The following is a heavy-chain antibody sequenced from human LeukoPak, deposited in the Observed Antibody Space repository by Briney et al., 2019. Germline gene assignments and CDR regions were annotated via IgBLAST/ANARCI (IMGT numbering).Heavy chain of an antibody. V-gene: IGHV5-51*01. Sequence: GESLKISCKGSGYSFTSNWIGWVRQMPGKGLEWMGIIYPGDSNTRYSPSFQGQVTMSADKSISTAYLQWSSLKASDTAMYYCARQTSFSDFWSGSMDVWGKGTTVTVSS. CDR2: IYPGDSNT. CDR1: GYSFTSNW. J-gene: IGHJ6*04. D-gene: IGHD3-3*01. CDR3: ARQTSFSDFWSGSMDV.